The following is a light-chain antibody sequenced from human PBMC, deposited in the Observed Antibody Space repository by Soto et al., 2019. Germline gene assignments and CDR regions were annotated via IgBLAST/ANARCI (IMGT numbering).Light chain of an antibody. J-gene: IGLJ1*01. V-gene: IGLV2-14*01. CDR2: EVS. CDR1: SSDVGGYNY. Sequence: QSALTQPASVSGSPGQSITISCTGTSSDVGGYNYVSWYQQHPGKAPKVMIYEVSNRPSGVSNRFSGSKSGNTASLTISGLQAEDEADYYCSSYTSSSTLVVFGTGPSSPS. CDR3: SSYTSSSTLVV.